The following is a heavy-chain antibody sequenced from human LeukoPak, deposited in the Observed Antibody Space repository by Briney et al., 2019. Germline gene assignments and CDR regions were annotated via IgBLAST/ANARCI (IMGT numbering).Heavy chain of an antibody. CDR1: GYTFTGYY. CDR2: IDPNSGGT. D-gene: IGHD2/OR15-2a*01. J-gene: IGHJ3*02. Sequence: GASVKVSCKASGYTFTGYYMHWVRQAPGQGLEWMGWIDPNSGGTNYAQKFQGRVTMTRDTSISTAYMELSRLRSDDTAVYYCARDDYFSDAFDIWGQGTMVTVSS. V-gene: IGHV1-2*02. CDR3: ARDDYFSDAFDI.